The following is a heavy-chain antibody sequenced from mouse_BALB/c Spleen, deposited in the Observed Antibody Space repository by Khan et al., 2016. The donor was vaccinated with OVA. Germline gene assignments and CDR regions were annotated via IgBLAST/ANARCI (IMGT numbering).Heavy chain of an antibody. J-gene: IGHJ3*01. CDR2: IIYTGYT. Sequence: EVQLQESGPSLVKPSQTLSLTCSVTGDSITSGYWNWIRKFPGNKLEYMGYIIYTGYTYYNPSLKSRISITRHTSKTQYYLQLSSVTDEDTATDYCARSTYRYAFVYWGQGTLVTVSA. V-gene: IGHV3-8*02. D-gene: IGHD2-12*01. CDR3: ARSTYRYAFVY. CDR1: GDSITSGY.